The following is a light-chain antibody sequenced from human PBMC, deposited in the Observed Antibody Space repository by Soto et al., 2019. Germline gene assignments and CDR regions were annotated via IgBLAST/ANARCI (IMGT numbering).Light chain of an antibody. CDR2: GAS. CDR1: QSVSSN. V-gene: IGKV3-15*01. CDR3: QQYKNWPPLT. J-gene: IGKJ4*01. Sequence: EIVMTQSPATLSVSPGERATLSCRASQSVSSNLAWYQQKPGQAPRLLIYGASTRATGIPARFSGSGSGTEFTLTISSLQSEDFAVYYCQQYKNWPPLTFGGGTTVEIK.